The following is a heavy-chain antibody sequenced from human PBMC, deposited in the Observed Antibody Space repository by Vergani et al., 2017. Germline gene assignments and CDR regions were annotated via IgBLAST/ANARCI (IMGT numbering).Heavy chain of an antibody. Sequence: QVQLVQSGAEVKKPGSSVKVSCKASGGTFSSYAISWVRQAPGQGLEWMGGIIPIFGTANYAQKFQGRVTITADESTSTAYMELSSLRSEETAVYYCARGSSSSPYNYYYYYYYMDVWGKGTTVTVSS. CDR2: IIPIFGTA. CDR3: ARGSSSSPYNYYYYYYYMDV. V-gene: IGHV1-69*01. J-gene: IGHJ6*03. D-gene: IGHD6-6*01. CDR1: GGTFSSYA.